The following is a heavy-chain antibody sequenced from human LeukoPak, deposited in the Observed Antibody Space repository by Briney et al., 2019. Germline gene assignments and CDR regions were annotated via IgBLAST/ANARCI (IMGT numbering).Heavy chain of an antibody. Sequence: SETLSLTCTVSGGSISSYYWRWIRQPAGKGLEWIGRIYTSGSTNYNPSLKSRVTMPVDTSKNQFSLKLSSVTAADTAVYYCARVLNRRHYGDYAIRGHDDNYYYMDVWGKGTTVTVSS. D-gene: IGHD4-17*01. CDR2: IYTSGST. CDR3: ARVLNRRHYGDYAIRGHDDNYYYMDV. CDR1: GGSISSYY. J-gene: IGHJ6*03. V-gene: IGHV4-4*07.